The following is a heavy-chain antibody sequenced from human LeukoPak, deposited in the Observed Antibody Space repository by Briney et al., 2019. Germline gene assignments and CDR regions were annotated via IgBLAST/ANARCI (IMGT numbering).Heavy chain of an antibody. J-gene: IGHJ1*01. D-gene: IGHD5-18*01. CDR3: ARDGRGYSFAEYFQY. CDR2: INPIFDTP. V-gene: IGHV1-69*05. Sequence: SVTVSCKAAAGTLDNFAIIWVRQAPGQGLEWMGGINPIFDTPNYAQKFQDRVKITMAESTTTVYMELSSLRFEDTAVYYCARDGRGYSFAEYFQYWGLGTLVTVSS. CDR1: AGTLDNFA.